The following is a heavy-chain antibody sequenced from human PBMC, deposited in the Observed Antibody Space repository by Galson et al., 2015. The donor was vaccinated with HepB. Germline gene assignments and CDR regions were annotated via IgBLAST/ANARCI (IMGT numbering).Heavy chain of an antibody. D-gene: IGHD4/OR15-4a*01. CDR1: GFTFSSYA. CDR2: ISSSGGST. CDR3: AKANYSDV. V-gene: IGHV3-23*01. J-gene: IGHJ4*02. Sequence: SLRLSCAASGFTFSSYAMNWVRQAPGKGLEWVSAISSSGGSTYYADSVKGRFTISRDNSQNTLYLQMNNLRAEDTAVYYCAKANYSDVWGQGTLVIVSS.